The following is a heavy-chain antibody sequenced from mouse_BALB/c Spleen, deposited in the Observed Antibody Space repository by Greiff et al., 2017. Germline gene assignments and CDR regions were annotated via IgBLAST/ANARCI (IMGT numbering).Heavy chain of an antibody. J-gene: IGHJ2*01. D-gene: IGHD1-1*01. CDR3: ARTVVYYGSSSFDY. CDR1: GYTFTDYW. V-gene: IGHV1-69*01. Sequence: QVQLQQSGAELVMPGASVKMSCKSSGYTFTDYWMHWVKQRPGQGLEWIGAIDTSDSYTSYNQKFKGKATLTVDESSSTAYMQLSSLTSEDSAVYYCARTVVYYGSSSFDYWGQGTTLTVSS. CDR2: IDTSDSYT.